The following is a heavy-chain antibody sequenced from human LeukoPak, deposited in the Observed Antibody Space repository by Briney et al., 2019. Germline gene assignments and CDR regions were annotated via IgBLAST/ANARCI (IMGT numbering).Heavy chain of an antibody. J-gene: IGHJ4*02. V-gene: IGHV3-23*01. Sequence: GGTLRLSCAASGFTFSSYGMSWVRQAPGKGLEWVSAISASGGSTYYADSVTGRFTISRDNSKNTLYLQMNSLRAEDTAVYYCAKRGGMYPAHYFDYWGQGTLVTVSS. CDR3: AKRGGMYPAHYFDY. CDR1: GFTFSSYG. CDR2: ISASGGST. D-gene: IGHD6-13*01.